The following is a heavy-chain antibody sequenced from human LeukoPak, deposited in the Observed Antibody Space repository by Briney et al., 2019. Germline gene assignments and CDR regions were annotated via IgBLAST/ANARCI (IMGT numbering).Heavy chain of an antibody. CDR3: ARGFHSSSWSLRHYYYMDV. CDR2: INHSGST. D-gene: IGHD6-13*01. Sequence: SETLSLTCAVYGGSFSGYYWSWTRQPPGKGLEWIGEINHSGSTNYNPSLKSRVTISVDTSKNQFSLKLSSVTAADTAVYYCARGFHSSSWSLRHYYYMDVWGKGTTVTVSS. CDR1: GGSFSGYY. J-gene: IGHJ6*03. V-gene: IGHV4-34*01.